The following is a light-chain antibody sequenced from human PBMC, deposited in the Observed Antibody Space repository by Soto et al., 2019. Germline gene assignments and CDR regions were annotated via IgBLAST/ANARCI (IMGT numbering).Light chain of an antibody. CDR1: SSDVGSYNL. CDR3: CSYVGSSTLV. V-gene: IGLV2-23*01. Sequence: QSALTQPASVSGSPGQSITISCTGTSSDVGSYNLVSWYRQHPGKAPKLMIYESSKRPSGLSNRFSGSKSGNTASLTISGLQAEDEADYYCCSYVGSSTLVFGGGTK. CDR2: ESS. J-gene: IGLJ3*02.